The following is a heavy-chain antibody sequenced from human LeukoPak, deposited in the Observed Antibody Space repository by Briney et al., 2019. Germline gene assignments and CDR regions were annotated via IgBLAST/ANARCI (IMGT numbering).Heavy chain of an antibody. CDR2: VSRDGGST. J-gene: IGHJ4*02. CDR1: GFTFSTYA. V-gene: IGHV3-23*01. D-gene: IGHD2-15*01. CDR3: AAYCSGGSCYRNFDY. Sequence: PGGSLRLSCAASGFTFSTYAVSWVRQAPGKGLEWVSTVSRDGGSTYYADSVKGRFTISRDNSKNMLYLQINSLGAEDTAVYYCAAYCSGGSCYRNFDYWGQGTLVTVSS.